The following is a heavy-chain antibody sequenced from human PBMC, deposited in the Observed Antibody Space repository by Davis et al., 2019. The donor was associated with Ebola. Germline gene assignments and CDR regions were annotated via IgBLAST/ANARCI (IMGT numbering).Heavy chain of an antibody. J-gene: IGHJ4*02. V-gene: IGHV1-18*01. CDR3: ARGYCSGGSCYSPDY. D-gene: IGHD2-15*01. Sequence: ASVKVSCKASGYTFKNSAISWVRQAPGQGLEWMGWISAYNGNTNYAQKLQGRVTMTTDTSTSTAYMELRSLRSDDTAVYYCARGYCSGGSCYSPDYWGQGTLVTVSS. CDR2: ISAYNGNT. CDR1: GYTFKNSA.